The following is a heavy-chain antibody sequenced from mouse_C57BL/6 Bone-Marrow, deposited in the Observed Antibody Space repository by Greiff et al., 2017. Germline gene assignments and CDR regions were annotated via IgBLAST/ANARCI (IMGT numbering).Heavy chain of an antibody. CDR3: ARLGNSAWFAY. CDR1: GFTFSSYG. V-gene: IGHV5-6*01. Sequence: EVKVVESGGDLVKPGGSLKLSCAASGFTFSSYGMSWVRQTPDKRLEWVATISSGGSYTYYPDSVKGRFTISRDNAKNTLYLQMSSLKSEDTARYYCARLGNSAWFAYWGQGTLVTVSA. J-gene: IGHJ3*01. D-gene: IGHD2-1*01. CDR2: ISSGGSYT.